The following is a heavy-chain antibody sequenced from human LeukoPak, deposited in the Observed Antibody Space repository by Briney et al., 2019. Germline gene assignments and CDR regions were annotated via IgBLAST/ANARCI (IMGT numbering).Heavy chain of an antibody. Sequence: GGSLRLSCAASGFTFSSYAMSWVRQAPGKGLEWVSAIRGSVGSTYYADSVKGRFTISSDNSKNTLYLQMNSLRAEDTAVYYCAKGTYYYDSSDWAFDIWGQGTMVTVSS. CDR2: IRGSVGST. CDR3: AKGTYYYDSSDWAFDI. V-gene: IGHV3-23*01. J-gene: IGHJ3*02. CDR1: GFTFSSYA. D-gene: IGHD3-22*01.